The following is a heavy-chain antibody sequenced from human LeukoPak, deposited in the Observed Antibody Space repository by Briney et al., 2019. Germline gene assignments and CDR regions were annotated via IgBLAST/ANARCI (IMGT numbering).Heavy chain of an antibody. CDR3: AKDRGARRAGSQPNS. J-gene: IGHJ4*02. CDR1: GFTFSNYM. D-gene: IGHD3-10*01. Sequence: GGSLRLSCAASGFTFSNYMMHWVRQAPGKGLVWVSRIKSDGITITYADSVKGRFTISRDNAKNTLYLQMNSLRAEDTAVYYCAKDRGARRAGSQPNSWGQGTLVTVSS. CDR2: IKSDGITI. V-gene: IGHV3-74*01.